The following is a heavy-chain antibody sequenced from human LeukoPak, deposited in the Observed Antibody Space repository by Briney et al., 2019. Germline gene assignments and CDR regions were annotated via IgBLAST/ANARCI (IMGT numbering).Heavy chain of an antibody. CDR2: ISHDSAIK. J-gene: IGHJ4*02. V-gene: IGHV3-48*04. D-gene: IGHD3-10*01. CDR3: AKDAQVLLWFGELSYFDY. Sequence: GGSLRLSCAASGFNFGRYAILWVRQAPGKGLEWISYISHDSAIKYYADSVRGRFTISRDNAKNSLYLQMNSLRADDMALYYCAKDAQVLLWFGELSYFDYWGQGTLVTVSS. CDR1: GFNFGRYA.